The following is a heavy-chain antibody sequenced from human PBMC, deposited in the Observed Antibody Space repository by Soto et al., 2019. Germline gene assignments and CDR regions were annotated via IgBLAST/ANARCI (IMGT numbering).Heavy chain of an antibody. CDR1: GFTFSDYY. CDR2: ISSSSSYT. Sequence: QVQLVESGGGLVKPGGSLRLSCAASGFTFSDYYMSWIRQAPGKGLEWVSYISSSSSYTNYADSVKGRFTISRDNAKNSLYLQMNSLRAEDTAGYHFARAYGGAILWYCFDYWGQGTLVTVSS. CDR3: ARAYGGAILWYCFDY. D-gene: IGHD3-16*01. V-gene: IGHV3-11*05. J-gene: IGHJ4*02.